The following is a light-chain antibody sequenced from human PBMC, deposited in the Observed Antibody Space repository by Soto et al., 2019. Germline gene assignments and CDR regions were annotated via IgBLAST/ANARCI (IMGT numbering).Light chain of an antibody. CDR1: SSDVGGYNY. CDR3: SSYTNSSTLGV. CDR2: DVS. V-gene: IGLV2-14*01. Sequence: QSALTQPASVSGSPGQSITISCTGTSSDVGGYNYVSWYQQNPGKAPKLMIYDVSDRPSGVSDRFAGSKSGNTASLTISGLQAEDEADYYCSSYTNSSTLGVFGGGTKLTVL. J-gene: IGLJ2*01.